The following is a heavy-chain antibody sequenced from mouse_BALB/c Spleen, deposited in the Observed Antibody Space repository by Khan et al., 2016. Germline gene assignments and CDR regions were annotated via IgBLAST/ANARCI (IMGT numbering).Heavy chain of an antibody. V-gene: IGHV2-2*02. J-gene: IGHJ4*01. CDR1: GFSLTSYG. CDR3: ARIYYGSSYSYAVDY. CDR2: IWSGGST. D-gene: IGHD1-1*01. Sequence: QVRLQQSGPGLVQPSQSLSITCTVSGFSLTSYGVHWVRQSPGKGLEWLGVIWSGGSTDYNAAFISRLSISKDNSKSQVFFKMNSLQANDTAIYYCARIYYGSSYSYAVDYWGQGTSVTVSS.